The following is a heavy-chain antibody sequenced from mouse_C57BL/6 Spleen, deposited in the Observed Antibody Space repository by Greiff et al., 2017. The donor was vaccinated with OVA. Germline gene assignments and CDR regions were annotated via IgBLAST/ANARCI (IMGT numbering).Heavy chain of an antibody. V-gene: IGHV1-69*01. D-gene: IGHD1-1*01. CDR3: ASSDYSGISPWFAY. CDR1: GYTFTSYW. Sequence: QVQLQQPGAELVMPGASVKLSCKASGYTFTSYWMHWVKQRPGQGLEWIGEIDPSDSYNNYNQKFKGKSTLTVDNSSSTAYMPLSSLKSEDSAVYYCASSDYSGISPWFAYWGQGTLVTVSA. CDR2: IDPSDSYN. J-gene: IGHJ3*01.